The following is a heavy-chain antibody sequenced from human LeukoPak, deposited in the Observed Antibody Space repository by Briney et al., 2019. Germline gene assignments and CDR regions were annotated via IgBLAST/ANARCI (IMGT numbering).Heavy chain of an antibody. D-gene: IGHD1-26*01. CDR1: GFTFSDYY. J-gene: IGHJ6*02. Sequence: PGGSLRLSCAASGFTFSDYYMSWIRQAPGKGLEWVSYISSSGSTTYYADSVKGRFTISRDNSKSTLYLQMNSLRAEDTAVYYCAKDRGSYGSYGMDVWGQGTTVTVSS. V-gene: IGHV3-11*01. CDR3: AKDRGSYGSYGMDV. CDR2: ISSSGSTT.